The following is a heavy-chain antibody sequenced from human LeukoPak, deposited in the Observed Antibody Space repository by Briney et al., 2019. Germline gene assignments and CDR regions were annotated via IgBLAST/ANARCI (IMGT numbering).Heavy chain of an antibody. D-gene: IGHD2-2*01. Sequence: GGSLRLSCAASGFTFSSYAMNWVRQAPGKGLEWVSTISSSGSNTYFADSMRGRFTISRDNSKNTLYLQMNSLRAEDTAVYYCAKKHRYCSSTSCPRDNWFDPWGQGTLVTVSS. CDR1: GFTFSSYA. V-gene: IGHV3-23*01. J-gene: IGHJ5*02. CDR3: AKKHRYCSSTSCPRDNWFDP. CDR2: ISSSGSNT.